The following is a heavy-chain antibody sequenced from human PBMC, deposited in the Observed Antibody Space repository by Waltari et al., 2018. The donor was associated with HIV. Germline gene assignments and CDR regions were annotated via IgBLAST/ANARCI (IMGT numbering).Heavy chain of an antibody. V-gene: IGHV1-18*01. CDR2: ISPYNGNT. D-gene: IGHD3-10*01. Sequence: QARLVQSGAEVKKPGASVKVSCKTSGYTFTIYGFSWVRQAPGQGLEWMGWISPYNGNTYYAQNLKGRVTLTTDSSRTAYMELRSLRSDDTAVYFCAREGYYYGSGTYAPPRYYGMDVWGQGTTVTVSS. J-gene: IGHJ6*02. CDR1: GYTFTIYG. CDR3: AREGYYYGSGTYAPPRYYGMDV.